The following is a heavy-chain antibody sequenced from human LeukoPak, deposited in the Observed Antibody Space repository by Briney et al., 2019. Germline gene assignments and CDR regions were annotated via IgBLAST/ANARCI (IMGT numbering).Heavy chain of an antibody. CDR3: ARVGVYYYGSGPTNTDAFDI. Sequence: ASVKVSCKASGYTFTGYYMHWVRQAPGQGLEWMGWINPNSGGTNYAQKFQGRVTMTRDTSISTAYMELSRLGSDDTAVYYCARVGVYYYGSGPTNTDAFDIWGQGTMVTVSS. D-gene: IGHD3-10*01. J-gene: IGHJ3*02. V-gene: IGHV1-2*02. CDR2: INPNSGGT. CDR1: GYTFTGYY.